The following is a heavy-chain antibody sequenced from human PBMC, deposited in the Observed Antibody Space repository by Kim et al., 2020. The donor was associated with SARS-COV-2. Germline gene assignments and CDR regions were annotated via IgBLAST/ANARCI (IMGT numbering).Heavy chain of an antibody. CDR3: ARGWHILTGYYTWLDP. Sequence: GGSLRLSCAASGFTFSSYAMHWVRQAPGKGLEWVSVISDDGSNKYYADSVKGRFTISRDNSKNTLYLQMNSLRAEDTAVYYCARGWHILTGYYTWLDPWGEGTLVTVSS. D-gene: IGHD3-9*01. J-gene: IGHJ5*02. CDR1: GFTFSSYA. V-gene: IGHV3-30*04. CDR2: ISDDGSNK.